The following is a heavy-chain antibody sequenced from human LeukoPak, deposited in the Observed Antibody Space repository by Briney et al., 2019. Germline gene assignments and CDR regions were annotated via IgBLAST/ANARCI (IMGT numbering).Heavy chain of an antibody. D-gene: IGHD6-13*01. CDR3: ARLPSSSWLNWFDP. V-gene: IGHV4-59*08. Sequence: KPSETLSLTCTVSGGSISSYYWSWIRQPPGKGLEWIGYIYYSGSTNYNPSLKSRVTISVDTSKNQFSLNLSSVTAADTAVYYCARLPSSSWLNWFDPWGQGTLVTVSS. J-gene: IGHJ5*02. CDR1: GGSISSYY. CDR2: IYYSGST.